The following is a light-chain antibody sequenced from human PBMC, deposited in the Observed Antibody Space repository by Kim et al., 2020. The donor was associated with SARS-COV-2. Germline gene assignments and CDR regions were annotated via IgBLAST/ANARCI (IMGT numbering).Light chain of an antibody. CDR2: QDN. J-gene: IGLJ2*01. Sequence: SYELTQPPSLSVSPGQTASITCSGDKLGEKYACWYQQRPGQSPMLVIFQDNKRPSGIPERFSGSNSGNTATLTISGTQTMDEADYYCQAWDSSTVVFGGG. V-gene: IGLV3-1*01. CDR3: QAWDSSTVV. CDR1: KLGEKY.